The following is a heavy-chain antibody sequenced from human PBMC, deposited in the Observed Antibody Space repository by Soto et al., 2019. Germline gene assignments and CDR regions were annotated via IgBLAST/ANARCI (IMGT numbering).Heavy chain of an antibody. CDR3: ASRRDGYHYYGY. CDR2: IYHSGST. D-gene: IGHD5-12*01. Sequence: QLQLQESGSGLVKPSQTLSLTCAVSGGSISSGGYSWSWIRQPPGKGLEWIGYIYHSGSTYYNPSPKSRVTISVDRSKNQFSLKLSSVTAADTAVYYCASRRDGYHYYGYWGQGTLVTVSS. J-gene: IGHJ4*02. V-gene: IGHV4-30-2*01. CDR1: GGSISSGGYS.